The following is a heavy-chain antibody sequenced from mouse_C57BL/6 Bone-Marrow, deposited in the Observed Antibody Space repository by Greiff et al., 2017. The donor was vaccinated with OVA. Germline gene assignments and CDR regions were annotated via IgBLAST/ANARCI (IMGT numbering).Heavy chain of an antibody. V-gene: IGHV5-4*03. Sequence: EVKLMESGGGLVKPGGSLKLSCAASGFTFSSYAMSWVRQTPEKRLEWVATISDGGSYTYYPDNVKGRFTISRDNAKNNLYLQMSHLKSEDTAMYYCASTGWAMDDWGQGTSVTVSS. D-gene: IGHD4-1*01. CDR3: ASTGWAMDD. CDR1: GFTFSSYA. CDR2: ISDGGSYT. J-gene: IGHJ4*01.